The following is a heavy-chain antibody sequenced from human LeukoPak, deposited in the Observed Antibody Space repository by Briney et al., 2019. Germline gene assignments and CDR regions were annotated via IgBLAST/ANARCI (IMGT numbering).Heavy chain of an antibody. CDR3: AREDYGDYFDY. CDR2: INSDGSST. V-gene: IGHV3-74*01. CDR1: GFTFSSYW. J-gene: IGHJ4*02. D-gene: IGHD4-17*01. Sequence: GGSLRLSCAASGFTFSSYWMHWVRQAPGKGLVWVSRINSDGSSTSYADSVKGRFTISRDNAKNTLYLQMNSLRAEDTAVYYRAREDYGDYFDYWGQGTLVTVSS.